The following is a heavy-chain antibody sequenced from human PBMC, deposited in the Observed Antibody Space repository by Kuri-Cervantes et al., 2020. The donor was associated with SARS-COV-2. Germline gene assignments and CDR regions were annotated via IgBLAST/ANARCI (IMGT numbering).Heavy chain of an antibody. J-gene: IGHJ4*02. CDR2: IRSKAYGGTT. V-gene: IGHV3-49*04. CDR1: GFTFSSHA. D-gene: IGHD3-3*01. Sequence: GESLKISCAASGFTFSSHAMHWVRQAPGKGLEWVGFIRSKAYGGTTEYAASVKGRFTISRDDSKSIAYLQMNSLKTEDTAVYYCTRGDFWSGYYVDYWGQGTLVTVSS. CDR3: TRGDFWSGYYVDY.